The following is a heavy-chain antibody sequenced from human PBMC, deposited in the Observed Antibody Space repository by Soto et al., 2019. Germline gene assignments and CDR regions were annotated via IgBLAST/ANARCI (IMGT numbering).Heavy chain of an antibody. CDR2: ISYDGSNK. Sequence: PGGSLRLSCAASGFTFSTYGMHWVRQAPGKGLEWVAVISYDGSNKYYADSVKGRFTISRDNSKNTLYLQMNSLRAEDTAVYYCAKDRKRYNWNDFPHYYHGMDVWGQGTTVTV. V-gene: IGHV3-30*18. D-gene: IGHD1-1*01. J-gene: IGHJ6*02. CDR3: AKDRKRYNWNDFPHYYHGMDV. CDR1: GFTFSTYG.